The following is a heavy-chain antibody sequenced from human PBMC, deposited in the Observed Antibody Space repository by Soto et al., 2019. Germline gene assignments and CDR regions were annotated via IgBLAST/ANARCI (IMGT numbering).Heavy chain of an antibody. CDR3: AKGKLFTMIARFDY. V-gene: IGHV3-30*18. J-gene: IGHJ4*02. Sequence: GGSLRLSCAASGFTFSSYGMHWVRQAPGKGLEWVAVISYDGSNKYYADSVKGRFTISRDNSKNTLYLQMNSLRAEDTAVYYCAKGKLFTMIARFDYWGQGTLVTGSS. CDR1: GFTFSSYG. D-gene: IGHD3-22*01. CDR2: ISYDGSNK.